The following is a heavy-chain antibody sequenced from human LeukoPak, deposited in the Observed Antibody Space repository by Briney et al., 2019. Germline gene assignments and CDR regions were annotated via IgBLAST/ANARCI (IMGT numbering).Heavy chain of an antibody. CDR1: GYTFTSYD. Sequence: ASVKVSCKASGYTFTSYDINWVRQATGQGLDWMGWMNPNRGNAGYAQKFQGRLTINMKTSISTAYMELSSLRSEDTAVYYCARGQHHYDGSGSSYSFDDWGQGTLVTVSS. CDR2: MNPNRGNA. V-gene: IGHV1-8*01. J-gene: IGHJ4*02. CDR3: ARGQHHYDGSGSSYSFDD. D-gene: IGHD3-22*01.